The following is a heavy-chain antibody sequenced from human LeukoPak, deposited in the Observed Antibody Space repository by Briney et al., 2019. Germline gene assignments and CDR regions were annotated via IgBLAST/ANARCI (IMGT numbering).Heavy chain of an antibody. CDR1: GFTFSTYN. CDR2: ITSSSTNI. V-gene: IGHV3-48*02. D-gene: IGHD1-26*01. CDR3: ATSGNYYLKY. Sequence: GGSLRLSCAASGFTFSTYNMNWVRQAPGKGLEWVSHITSSSTNIYYADSVKGRFTISRDNAKNARSLQMNSLRDEDTAVYYCATSGNYYLKYWGQGTLVTVSS. J-gene: IGHJ4*02.